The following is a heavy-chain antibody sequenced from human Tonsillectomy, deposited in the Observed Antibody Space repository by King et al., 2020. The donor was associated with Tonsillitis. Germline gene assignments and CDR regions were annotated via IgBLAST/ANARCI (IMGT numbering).Heavy chain of an antibody. CDR1: GGSISSYY. Sequence: VQLQESGPGLVKTSETLSLTCTVSGGSISSYYWTWIRQPPGKGLEWIGYIYYSGSTHYNPSLKTRVTISLDTSKNQFSLKLSSVTAADTAVYYCARAPDYWGQGNLVTVSS. V-gene: IGHV4-59*01. CDR2: IYYSGST. J-gene: IGHJ4*02. CDR3: ARAPDY.